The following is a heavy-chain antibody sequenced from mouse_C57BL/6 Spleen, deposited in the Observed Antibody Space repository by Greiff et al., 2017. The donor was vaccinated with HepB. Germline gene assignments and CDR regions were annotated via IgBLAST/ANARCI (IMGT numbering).Heavy chain of an antibody. J-gene: IGHJ2*01. CDR2: INPGSGGT. CDR1: GYAFTNYL. Sequence: QVQLQQSGAELVRPGTSVKVSCKASGYAFTNYLIEWVKQRPGQGLEWIGVINPGSGGTNYNEKFKGKATLTADKSSSTAYMQLSSLTSEDAAVYFCARFDYGNSDYDYWGQGTTLTVAS. V-gene: IGHV1-54*01. CDR3: ARFDYGNSDYDY. D-gene: IGHD2-1*01.